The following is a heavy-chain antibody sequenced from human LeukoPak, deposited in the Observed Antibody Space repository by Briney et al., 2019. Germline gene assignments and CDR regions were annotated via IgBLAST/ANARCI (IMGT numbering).Heavy chain of an antibody. CDR3: PADNAIRDFDAYYGMDV. CDR1: GFTFSRYD. V-gene: IGHV3-13*01. CDR2: IGTAGDT. Sequence: GGSLRLSCAASGFTFSRYDMHWVRQATGKGLEWVSAIGTAGDTYYPGSVKGRFTISRENAKNSLYLQMNSLRAGDTAVYYCPADNAIRDFDAYYGMDVWGQGTTVTVSS. J-gene: IGHJ6*02. D-gene: IGHD3-9*01.